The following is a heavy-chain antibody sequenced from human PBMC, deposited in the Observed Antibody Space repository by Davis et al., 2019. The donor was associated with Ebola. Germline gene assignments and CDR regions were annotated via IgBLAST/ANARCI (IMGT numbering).Heavy chain of an antibody. CDR1: GDSVSGNNVA. Sequence: SQTLSLTCAISGDSVSGNNVAWNWIRQSPSRGLEWLGRTFYRSKWFNEYAVSVRGRMTVNPDTSKNQLSLQLNSVTPDDTGVYFCARNTGRYFDFWGQGSLVTASS. J-gene: IGHJ4*02. CDR3: ARNTGRYFDF. CDR2: TFYRSKWFN. V-gene: IGHV6-1*01. D-gene: IGHD2-8*02.